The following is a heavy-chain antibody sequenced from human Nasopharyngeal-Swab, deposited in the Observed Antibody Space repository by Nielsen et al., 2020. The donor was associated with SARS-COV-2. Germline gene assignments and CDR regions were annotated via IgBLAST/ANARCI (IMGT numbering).Heavy chain of an antibody. J-gene: IGHJ4*02. Sequence: SETLSLTCTVSGDSITSGGYYWSWHPHLPGSGLEWVGYIYYSGNTFYNPSLKSRVTMSVDTSENQFSLNLNSVTAADTAVYYCARGWAGHYFDYWGQGTLVTVSS. CDR2: IYYSGNT. D-gene: IGHD1-26*01. V-gene: IGHV4-31*03. CDR1: GDSITSGGYY. CDR3: ARGWAGHYFDY.